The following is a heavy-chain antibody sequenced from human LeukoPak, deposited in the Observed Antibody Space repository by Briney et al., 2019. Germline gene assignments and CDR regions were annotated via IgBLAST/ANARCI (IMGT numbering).Heavy chain of an antibody. Sequence: GGSLRLSCAASGSTFSDYYMSWIRQAPGKGLEWVSYISSSSSYTNYADSVKGRFTISRDNAKNSLYLQMNSLRAEDTAVYYCARDGGWELLGPSVDWFDPWGQGTLVTVSS. CDR1: GSTFSDYY. D-gene: IGHD1-26*01. CDR3: ARDGGWELLGPSVDWFDP. V-gene: IGHV3-11*05. J-gene: IGHJ5*02. CDR2: ISSSSSYT.